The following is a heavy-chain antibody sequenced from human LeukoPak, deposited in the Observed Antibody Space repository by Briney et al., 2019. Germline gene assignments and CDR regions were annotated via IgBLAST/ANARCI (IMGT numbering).Heavy chain of an antibody. CDR1: GGSISSYY. V-gene: IGHV4-4*09. J-gene: IGHJ4*02. D-gene: IGHD6-6*01. CDR2: IYHSGST. CDR3: ARVEYSSSSVDY. Sequence: SETLSLTCTVSGGSISSYYWSWIRQPPGKGLEWIGYIYHSGSTYYNPSLKSRVTISVDTSKNQFSLKLSSVTAADTAVYYCARVEYSSSSVDYWGQGTLVTVSS.